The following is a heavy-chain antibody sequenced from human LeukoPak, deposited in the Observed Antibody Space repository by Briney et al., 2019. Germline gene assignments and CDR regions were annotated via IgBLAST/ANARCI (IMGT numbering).Heavy chain of an antibody. J-gene: IGHJ1*01. Sequence: ASVKVSCKASGYTFTSYDINWVRQATGQGLEWMGWMNPNSGNTGYAQKFQGRVTMTRNTSISTAYMELSSLRSEDTAVYYCARDQYSSYFGAEYFQHWGQGTLVTVSS. CDR2: MNPNSGNT. D-gene: IGHD6-6*01. CDR1: GYTFTSYD. CDR3: ARDQYSSYFGAEYFQH. V-gene: IGHV1-8*01.